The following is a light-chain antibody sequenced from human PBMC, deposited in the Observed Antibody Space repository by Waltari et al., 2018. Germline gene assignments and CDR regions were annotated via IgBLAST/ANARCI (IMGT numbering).Light chain of an antibody. Sequence: QSALTQPASVSGSPGQSITISCTGTSSDVGGYNSVSCYQHHPGKAPKLMIYDVSNRPSWVSNRFSGSKSGNTASLTISGLQAEDEADYYCSSYTSSSTLVFGGGTKLTVL. CDR3: SSYTSSSTLV. V-gene: IGLV2-14*03. CDR1: SSDVGGYNS. J-gene: IGLJ2*01. CDR2: DVS.